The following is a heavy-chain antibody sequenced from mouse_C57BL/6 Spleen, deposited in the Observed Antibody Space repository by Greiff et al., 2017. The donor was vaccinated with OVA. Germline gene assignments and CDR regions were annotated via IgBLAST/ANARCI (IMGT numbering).Heavy chain of an antibody. J-gene: IGHJ4*01. Sequence: QVQLKESGPGLVAPSQCLSITCSVSGFSLTSYGVSWVRQPPGKGLEWLGVIWGDGSTNYHSALISRLSISKDNSKSQVFLILNRPQSDDTATYYCAKMGSIYYYGSKAMDYWGQGTSVTVSS. CDR2: IWGDGST. CDR3: AKMGSIYYYGSKAMDY. CDR1: GFSLTSYG. D-gene: IGHD1-1*01. V-gene: IGHV2-3*01.